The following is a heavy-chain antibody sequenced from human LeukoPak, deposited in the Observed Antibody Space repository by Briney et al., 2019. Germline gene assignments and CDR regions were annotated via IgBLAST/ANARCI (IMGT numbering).Heavy chain of an antibody. J-gene: IGHJ4*02. CDR1: GFTFSSYG. D-gene: IGHD5-18*01. CDR3: AKGAGYSYLGWFDY. CDR2: ISYDGSNK. V-gene: IGHV3-30*18. Sequence: GGSLRLSCAASGFTFSSYGMSWVRQAPGKGLEWVAVISYDGSNKYYADSVKGRFTISRDNSENTLYLQMNSLRAEDTAVYYCAKGAGYSYLGWFDYWGQGTLVTVSS.